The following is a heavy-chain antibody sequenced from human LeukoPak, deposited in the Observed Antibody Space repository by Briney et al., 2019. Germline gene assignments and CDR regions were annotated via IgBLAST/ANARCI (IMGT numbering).Heavy chain of an antibody. J-gene: IGHJ4*02. V-gene: IGHV3-74*01. Sequence: GGSLRLSCAASGFTFSSYWMHWVRQAPGKGLVWVSRINSDGSSTSYADSVKGRFTISRDNAKNTLYLQMNSLRAEDTAVYYCASSYSSDWYSRWIDYWGQGTLVTVSS. D-gene: IGHD6-19*01. CDR3: ASSYSSDWYSRWIDY. CDR2: INSDGSST. CDR1: GFTFSSYW.